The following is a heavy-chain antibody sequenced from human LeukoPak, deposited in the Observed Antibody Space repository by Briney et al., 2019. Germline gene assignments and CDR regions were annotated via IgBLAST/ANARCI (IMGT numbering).Heavy chain of an antibody. CDR2: INPSGGST. Sequence: ASAKVSCKASGYTFTSYYMHWVRQAPGQGLEWMGIINPSGGSTSYAPKVQGRVTVTRDTSTSTVYMEPRSLRSEDTAVYYCARVGCSSGRCYTLDFDYWGQGTLVTVSS. D-gene: IGHD2-2*02. V-gene: IGHV1-46*03. CDR3: ARVGCSSGRCYTLDFDY. J-gene: IGHJ4*02. CDR1: GYTFTSYY.